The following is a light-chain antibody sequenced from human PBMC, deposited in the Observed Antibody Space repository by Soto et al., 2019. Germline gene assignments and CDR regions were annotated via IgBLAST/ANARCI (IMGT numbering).Light chain of an antibody. V-gene: IGKV3-11*01. Sequence: EIELTQSPATSSLSPGATATLSCRASQNVDKFLAWYQQRPGQPPRLLIFDSSNRATGVPVRFSGSGSGTVFTLTIGSLEPEDSAVYYCQQRKNWPPITFGQGTRLEIK. CDR3: QQRKNWPPIT. CDR1: QNVDKF. J-gene: IGKJ5*01. CDR2: DSS.